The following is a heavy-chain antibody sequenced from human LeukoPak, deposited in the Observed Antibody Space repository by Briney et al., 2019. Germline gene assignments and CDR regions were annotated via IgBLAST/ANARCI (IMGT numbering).Heavy chain of an antibody. CDR3: ARQQTYRAAADF. J-gene: IGHJ4*02. CDR2: IYPGDSET. D-gene: IGHD6-13*01. Sequence: GESLKISCKGSGYIFTSHWIGWVRQMPGKGLEWMGIIYPGDSETKYSPSFQGQVTISADKSIGTAYLQWSSLKASDTAMYFCARQQTYRAAADFWGQGTLSPSPQ. CDR1: GYIFTSHW. V-gene: IGHV5-51*01.